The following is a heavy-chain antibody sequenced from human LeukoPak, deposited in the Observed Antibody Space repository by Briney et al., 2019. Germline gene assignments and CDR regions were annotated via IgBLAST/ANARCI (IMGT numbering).Heavy chain of an antibody. CDR2: ISSSGGST. Sequence: TGGSLRPSCAASGFTFSTYAMSWVRQAPGKGLEWVSAISSSGGSTYYADSVKGRFTISRDNSKNTLSLQMNSLRAEDTAVYYCAKDSPYYYGSGYNAWGQGTLVTVSS. CDR1: GFTFSTYA. V-gene: IGHV3-23*01. CDR3: AKDSPYYYGSGYNA. D-gene: IGHD3-10*01. J-gene: IGHJ5*02.